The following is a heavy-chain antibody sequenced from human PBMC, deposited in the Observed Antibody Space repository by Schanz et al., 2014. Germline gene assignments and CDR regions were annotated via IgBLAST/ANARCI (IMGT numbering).Heavy chain of an antibody. Sequence: EVQLVESGGGLVQPGGSLRLSCAVSGFTVSSNYMSWVRQAPGKGLEWVSVIYTSGSTYYADSVRGRFTFSRDNSKNTLYLHMNSLRAADTAVYYCARRKHAFDIWGQGTMVTVSS. V-gene: IGHV3-66*01. CDR1: GFTVSSNY. CDR2: IYTSGST. J-gene: IGHJ3*02. CDR3: ARRKHAFDI.